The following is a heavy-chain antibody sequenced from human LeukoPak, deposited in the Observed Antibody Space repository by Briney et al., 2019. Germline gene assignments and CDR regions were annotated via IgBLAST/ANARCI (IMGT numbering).Heavy chain of an antibody. J-gene: IGHJ5*02. D-gene: IGHD6-13*01. V-gene: IGHV4-34*01. CDR2: INHSGST. CDR3: ARRKSSSWYGEGWFDP. Sequence: PSETLSLTCAVYGGSFSGYYWCWIRQPPGKGLEWIGEINHSGSTNYNPSLKSRVTISVDTSKNQFSLKLSSVTAADTAVYYCARRKSSSWYGEGWFDPWGQGTLVTVSS. CDR1: GGSFSGYY.